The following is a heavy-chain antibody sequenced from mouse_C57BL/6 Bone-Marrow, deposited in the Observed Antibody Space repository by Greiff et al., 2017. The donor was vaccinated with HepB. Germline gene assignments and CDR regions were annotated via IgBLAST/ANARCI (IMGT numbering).Heavy chain of an antibody. CDR2: INPYNGGT. CDR1: GYTFTDYY. CDR3: ARNRIYYDYDVTWFAY. D-gene: IGHD2-4*01. Sequence: EVQLQQSGPVLVKPGASVKMSCKASGYTFTDYYMNWVKQSHGKSLEWIGVINPYNGGTSYNQKFKGKATLTVDKSSSTAYMELNSLTSEDSAVYYCARNRIYYDYDVTWFAYWGQGTLVTVSA. J-gene: IGHJ3*01. V-gene: IGHV1-19*01.